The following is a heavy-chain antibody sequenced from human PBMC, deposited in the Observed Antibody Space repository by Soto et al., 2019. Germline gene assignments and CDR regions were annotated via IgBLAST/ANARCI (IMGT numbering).Heavy chain of an antibody. V-gene: IGHV3-33*01. J-gene: IGHJ4*02. CDR1: GFTFSSYG. CDR2: IWYDGSNK. Sequence: QVQLVESGGGVVQPGRSLRLSCAASGFTFSSYGMHWVRQAPGKGLEWVAVIWYDGSNKYYADSVKGRFTISRDNSKNTLYLQMNSLGDEYTAVYYCARDYDSSGYPRYYFDYWGQGTLVTVSS. CDR3: ARDYDSSGYPRYYFDY. D-gene: IGHD3-22*01.